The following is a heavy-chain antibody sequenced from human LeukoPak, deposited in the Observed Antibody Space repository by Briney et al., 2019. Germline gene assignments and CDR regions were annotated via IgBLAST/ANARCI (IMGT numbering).Heavy chain of an antibody. CDR1: GFTFTSYW. CDR2: IKQDGSEK. V-gene: IGHV3-7*01. J-gene: IGHJ4*02. D-gene: IGHD1-26*01. Sequence: PGGSLRLSCAASGFTFTSYWMTWVRQAPGQGLEWVANIKQDGSEKYYVDSVKGQFTISRDNAKNSLDLQMNSLTAEDTALYYCAREWDGAFDYWGQGTLVTVSS. CDR3: AREWDGAFDY.